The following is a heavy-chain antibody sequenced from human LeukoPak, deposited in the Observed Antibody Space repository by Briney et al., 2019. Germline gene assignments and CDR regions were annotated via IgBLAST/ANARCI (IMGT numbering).Heavy chain of an antibody. D-gene: IGHD6-19*01. CDR3: ASGGIAVAGNYPPYYFDY. J-gene: IGHJ4*02. CDR2: ISGSGGST. Sequence: PGGSLRLSCAASGFTFSSYAMSWVRQAPGKGLEWVSAISGSGGSTYYADSVKGRFTISRDNSKNTLYLQMNSLRAEDTAVYYCASGGIAVAGNYPPYYFDYWGQGTLVTVSS. V-gene: IGHV3-23*01. CDR1: GFTFSSYA.